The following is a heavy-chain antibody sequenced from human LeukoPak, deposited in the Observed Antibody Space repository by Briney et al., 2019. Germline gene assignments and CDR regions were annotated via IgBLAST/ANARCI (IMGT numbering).Heavy chain of an antibody. Sequence: PSETLSLTCTVSGGSISSSSYYWGWIRQPPGKGLEWIGRIYYSGSTYYNPSLKSRVTISVDTSKNQFSLKLSSVTAADTAVYYCARHGDYYDSSGYYYGTYFDYWGQGTLVTVSS. CDR1: GGSISSSSYY. CDR3: ARHGDYYDSSGYYYGTYFDY. V-gene: IGHV4-39*01. J-gene: IGHJ4*02. D-gene: IGHD3-22*01. CDR2: IYYSGST.